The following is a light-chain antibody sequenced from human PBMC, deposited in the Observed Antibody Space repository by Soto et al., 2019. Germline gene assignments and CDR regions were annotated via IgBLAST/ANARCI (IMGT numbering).Light chain of an antibody. CDR1: SSDVGAYNY. J-gene: IGLJ1*01. CDR2: EVS. Sequence: QSVLSQPASVSGSPGQSITISCTGTSSDVGAYNYVSWYQHHPGKAPKLMIYEVSNRPSGVSSRFSGSKSGNTASLTISGLQAEDEADYYCCSYASNNRGVFGTGTKVTLL. CDR3: CSYASNNRGV. V-gene: IGLV2-14*01.